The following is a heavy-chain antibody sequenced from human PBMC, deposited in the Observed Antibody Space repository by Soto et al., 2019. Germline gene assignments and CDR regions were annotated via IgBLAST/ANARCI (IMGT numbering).Heavy chain of an antibody. CDR3: ARRNRYCTNGVCYRWGYYYHGMDV. CDR1: GFTFSSYW. J-gene: IGHJ6*02. CDR2: IKQDGSEK. V-gene: IGHV3-7*01. Sequence: TGGSLRLSCAASGFTFSSYWMSWVRQAPGKGLEWVANIKQDGSEKYYVDSVKGRFTISRDNAKNSLYLQMNSLRAEDTAVYYCARRNRYCTNGVCYRWGYYYHGMDVWGQGTTVTVSS. D-gene: IGHD2-8*01.